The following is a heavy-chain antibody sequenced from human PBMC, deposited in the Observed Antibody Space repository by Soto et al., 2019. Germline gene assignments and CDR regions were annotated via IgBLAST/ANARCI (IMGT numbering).Heavy chain of an antibody. CDR3: ARDTGTYPYYFDS. V-gene: IGHV4-30-4*01. Sequence: QVQLQESGPGLVKPSQTLSLTCTVSGGSISSGENFWNWIRQSPGKGLEWIGYIHHSGSTYYNPSLKSRPTISVDTSKNQISLKLNSVTAADTAVYYCARDTGTYPYYFDSWGQGTLVTVSS. CDR1: GGSISSGENF. CDR2: IHHSGST. D-gene: IGHD1-26*01. J-gene: IGHJ4*02.